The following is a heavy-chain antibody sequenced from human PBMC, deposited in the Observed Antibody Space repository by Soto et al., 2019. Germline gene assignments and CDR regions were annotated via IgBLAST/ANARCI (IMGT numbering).Heavy chain of an antibody. CDR3: AHRGNMRYSWSYLGPDY. CDR2: IYWNDDK. V-gene: IGHV2-5*01. CDR1: GFSLSTSGVG. Sequence: QITLKESGPTLVKPTQTLTLTCTFSGFSLSTSGVGVGWIRQPPGKALEWLALIYWNDDKRYSPSLKSRLTITKDTSKNQVVLTMTNMDPVDTATYYCAHRGNMRYSWSYLGPDYWGQGTLVTVSS. D-gene: IGHD1-26*01. J-gene: IGHJ4*02.